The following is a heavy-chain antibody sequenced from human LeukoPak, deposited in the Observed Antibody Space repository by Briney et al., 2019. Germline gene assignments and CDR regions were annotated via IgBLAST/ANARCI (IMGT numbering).Heavy chain of an antibody. CDR2: ISSSSSTI. V-gene: IGHV3-11*04. D-gene: IGHD2-8*02. CDR3: ARDPVLVASDAFDI. J-gene: IGHJ3*02. Sequence: KPGGSLRLSCAASGFTFSDYYMSWIRQAPGKGLEWVSYISSSSSTIYYADSVKGRFTISRDNAKNSLYLQMNSLRAEDTAVYYCARDPVLVASDAFDIWGQGTMVTVSS. CDR1: GFTFSDYY.